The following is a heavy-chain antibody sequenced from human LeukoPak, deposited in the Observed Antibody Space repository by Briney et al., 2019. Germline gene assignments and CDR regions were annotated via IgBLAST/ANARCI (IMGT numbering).Heavy chain of an antibody. CDR3: ARVGYCSSTSCYDY. Sequence: SGTVSCKASGATFTSYSISWVRQVPGQGLEWMGGIIPIFGTANYAQKFEGRVTITADKSTSTAYMELSSLRSEDTAVYYCARVGYCSSTSCYDYWGQGTLVTVSS. V-gene: IGHV1-69*06. CDR2: IIPIFGTA. CDR1: GATFTSYS. J-gene: IGHJ4*02. D-gene: IGHD2-2*01.